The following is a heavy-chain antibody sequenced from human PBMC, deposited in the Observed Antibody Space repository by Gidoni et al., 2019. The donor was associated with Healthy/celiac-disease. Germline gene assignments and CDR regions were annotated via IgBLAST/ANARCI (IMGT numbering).Heavy chain of an antibody. J-gene: IGHJ6*02. CDR3: ARARTFGYDISGYVLDV. V-gene: IGHV4-34*01. Sequence: QVQLLQWGAGLLKPSETLSITFAASGVSFSGYYWSWIRQPPGKGLECIWEINHSGSTNYNPSLKSLVTISVDTSKNQFSLKLSSVTAADTAVYYCARARTFGYDISGYVLDVWGQGTTVTVSS. D-gene: IGHD3-22*01. CDR2: INHSGST. CDR1: GVSFSGYY.